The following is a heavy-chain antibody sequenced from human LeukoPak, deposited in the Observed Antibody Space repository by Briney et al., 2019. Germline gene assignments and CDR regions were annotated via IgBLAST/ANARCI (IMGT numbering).Heavy chain of an antibody. V-gene: IGHV4-39*07. CDR3: ARSGPAAGRPDAFDI. J-gene: IGHJ3*02. Sequence: SETLSLTCTVSNGSISTSSYYWGWIRQPPGKGLEWIGSIYYSGSTYYNPSLKSRVTISVDTSKNQFSLKLSSVTAADTAVYFCARSGPAAGRPDAFDIWGQGTLVTVSS. CDR2: IYYSGST. CDR1: NGSISTSSYY. D-gene: IGHD2-2*01.